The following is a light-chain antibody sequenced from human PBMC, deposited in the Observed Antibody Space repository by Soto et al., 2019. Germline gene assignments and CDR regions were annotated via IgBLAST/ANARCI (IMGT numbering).Light chain of an antibody. CDR3: QQYGSSRLT. CDR1: QSVSSSF. CDR2: GAS. Sequence: DTVLTQSPGTLSLSPRERATLSCRASQSVSSSFLTWYQQKPGQAPRLLIYGASSRATGIPDRFSGSGSGTDFTLTISRLEPEDFAVYYCQQYGSSRLTFGGGTKVDIK. V-gene: IGKV3-20*01. J-gene: IGKJ4*01.